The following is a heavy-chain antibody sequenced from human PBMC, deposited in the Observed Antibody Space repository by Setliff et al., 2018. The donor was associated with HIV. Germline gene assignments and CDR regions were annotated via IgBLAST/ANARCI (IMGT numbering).Heavy chain of an antibody. J-gene: IGHJ4*02. CDR1: GFTFSTYA. CDR2: ISYNGVNK. D-gene: IGHD3-22*01. V-gene: IGHV3-30*04. CDR3: AKDRVYVKGYFDY. Sequence: GGSLRLSCTASGFTFSTYAMHWVRQAPGKGLEWVAFISYNGVNKYYADSVRGRFTVSRDNSKNTLFLQMNNLRAEDTAVYYCAKDRVYVKGYFDYWGQGAQVTVSS.